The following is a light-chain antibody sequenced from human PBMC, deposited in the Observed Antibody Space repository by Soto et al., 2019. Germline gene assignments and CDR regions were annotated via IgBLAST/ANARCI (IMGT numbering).Light chain of an antibody. CDR2: EVN. CDR1: SNDIGGYNH. CDR3: SSFSISSTLYV. J-gene: IGLJ1*01. V-gene: IGLV2-14*01. Sequence: QSALTQPASVSGSPGQSITISCAGTSNDIGGYNHVSWYQQHPGKAPKVMIYEVNNRPSGVSNRFSGSKSGNTASLTISGLQAEDEADYYCSSFSISSTLYVFGSGTQLTVL.